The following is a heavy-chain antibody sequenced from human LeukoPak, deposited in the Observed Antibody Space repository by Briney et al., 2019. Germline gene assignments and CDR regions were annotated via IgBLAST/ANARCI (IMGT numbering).Heavy chain of an antibody. D-gene: IGHD2-8*01. CDR1: GYIFTTYG. J-gene: IGHJ4*02. CDR2: ISPNGGST. V-gene: IGHV3-64D*08. CDR3: VRRSCTNGVCYYDY. Sequence: PGGSLRLSCSASGYIFTTYGMHWVRHAPGKGLEYVSSISPNGGSTYYSDSVKGRFTISRDNSKNTLYLQMNSLRAEDTAVYYCVRRSCTNGVCYYDYWGQGTLVTVSS.